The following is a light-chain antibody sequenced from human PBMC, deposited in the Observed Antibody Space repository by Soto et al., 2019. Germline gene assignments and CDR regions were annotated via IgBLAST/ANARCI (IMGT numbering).Light chain of an antibody. J-gene: IGLJ3*02. CDR1: SSNIGAGYD. Sequence: LTQPPSVSGAPGQRVTISCTGSSSNIGAGYDVHWYQQLPGTAPKLLVYGNTNRPSGVPDRFSGSKSGTSASLAITGLQAEDEADYYCQSYDSSLSEVFGGGTKLTVL. CDR3: QSYDSSLSEV. V-gene: IGLV1-40*01. CDR2: GNT.